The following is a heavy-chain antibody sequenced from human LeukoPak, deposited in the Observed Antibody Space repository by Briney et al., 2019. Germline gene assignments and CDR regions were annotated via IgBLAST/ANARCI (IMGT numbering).Heavy chain of an antibody. CDR1: GYTFTSYG. D-gene: IGHD4-11*01. Sequence: GASVKVSCKASGYTFTSYGISWVRQAPGQGLEWMGWISAYNGNTNYAQKLQGRVTMTTDTPTSTAYMEPRSLRSDDTAVYYCARDRGLQSAYFDYWGQGTLVTVSS. V-gene: IGHV1-18*01. CDR3: ARDRGLQSAYFDY. J-gene: IGHJ4*02. CDR2: ISAYNGNT.